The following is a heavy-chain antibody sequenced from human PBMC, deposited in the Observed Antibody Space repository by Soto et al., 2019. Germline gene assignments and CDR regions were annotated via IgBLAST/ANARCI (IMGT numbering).Heavy chain of an antibody. CDR1: GFTFGASA. J-gene: IGHJ4*02. Sequence: PGGSLRLSCAASGFTFGASALQWVRQASGKGLEWLGRIGSRGETYATTYAASVKGRFTISRDDSKNTLYLQMGSLRAEDMAVYYCARGPGYYFDYWGQGT. CDR2: IGSRGETYAT. V-gene: IGHV3-73*01. CDR3: ARGPGYYFDY.